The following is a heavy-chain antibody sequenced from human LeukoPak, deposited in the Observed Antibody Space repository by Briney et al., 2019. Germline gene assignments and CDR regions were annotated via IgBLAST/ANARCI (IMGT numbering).Heavy chain of an antibody. CDR1: GYTFTSYY. V-gene: IGHV1-46*01. CDR3: ARGAKYCSSTSCFEY. Sequence: ASVKVSCKASGYTFTSYYIHWVRQAPGQGREWMGIINPSGDSTWYAQRFQGRVTLTRDTSTSTVYMELSSLRSGDTAVYYCARGAKYCSSTSCFEYWGQGTLVTVSP. CDR2: INPSGDST. D-gene: IGHD2-2*01. J-gene: IGHJ4*02.